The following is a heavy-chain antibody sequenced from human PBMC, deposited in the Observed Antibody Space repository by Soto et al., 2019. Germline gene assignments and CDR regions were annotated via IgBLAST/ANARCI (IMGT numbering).Heavy chain of an antibody. CDR3: AKDRDDSSGYYYGDY. J-gene: IGHJ4*02. Sequence: SLRLSCAASGFTFRNYAMSWVRQAPGKGLEWVSVMSYSGGNTYYADSVKGRFTISRDNSKNTLFLQMNSLRAEDTAVYYCAKDRDDSSGYYYGDYWGQGTLDTVSS. CDR1: GFTFRNYA. CDR2: MSYSGGNT. D-gene: IGHD3-22*01. V-gene: IGHV3-23*01.